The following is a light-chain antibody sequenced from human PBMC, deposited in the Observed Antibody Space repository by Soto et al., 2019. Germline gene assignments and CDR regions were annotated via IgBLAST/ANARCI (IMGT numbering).Light chain of an antibody. CDR1: QSVLYNSNNKNY. CDR3: QQYYSTPLT. Sequence: DIVMTQSPDSLAVSLGERATINCKSSQSVLYNSNNKNYLAWYQQKPGKPPKLLIYWASTRESGVPDRFSGNGSGTDFRLTISSLQAEDVAVYYCQQYYSTPLTFGGGTKVEIK. V-gene: IGKV4-1*01. J-gene: IGKJ4*01. CDR2: WAS.